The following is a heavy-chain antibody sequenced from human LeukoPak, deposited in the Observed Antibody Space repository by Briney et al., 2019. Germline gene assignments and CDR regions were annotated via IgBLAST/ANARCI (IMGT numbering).Heavy chain of an antibody. D-gene: IGHD5-18*01. CDR1: GFTFSSYG. CDR2: ISFDGSNK. Sequence: GGSLRLSCAASGFTFSSYGMHWVRQAPGKGLEWVAVISFDGSNKYYADSVKGRFTISRDNSRNTLYLKMNSLRPEDTAVYYCAKGGYSSGYYFDYWGQGTLVTVSS. J-gene: IGHJ4*02. CDR3: AKGGYSSGYYFDY. V-gene: IGHV3-30*18.